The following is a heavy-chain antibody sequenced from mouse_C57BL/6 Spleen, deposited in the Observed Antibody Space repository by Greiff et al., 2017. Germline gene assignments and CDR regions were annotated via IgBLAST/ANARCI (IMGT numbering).Heavy chain of an antibody. D-gene: IGHD2-3*01. CDR2: IYPRSGNT. V-gene: IGHV1-81*01. Sequence: QVQLQQSGAELARPGASVKLSCKASGYTFTSYGISWVKQRTGQGLEWIGEIYPRSGNTYYNEKFKGKATLTADKSSSTAYMELRILTSEDSAVYFCARVPLYDGYYFYAMDYWGQGTSVTVSS. CDR3: ARVPLYDGYYFYAMDY. J-gene: IGHJ4*01. CDR1: GYTFTSYG.